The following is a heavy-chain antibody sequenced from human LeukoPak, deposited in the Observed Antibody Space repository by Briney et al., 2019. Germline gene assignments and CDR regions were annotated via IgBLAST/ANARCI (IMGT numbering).Heavy chain of an antibody. V-gene: IGHV3-23*01. CDR3: AKGITAADTGLDY. J-gene: IGHJ4*02. CDR2: ISGSGDNT. Sequence: QAGGSLRLSCAASGFTFSAHWMSWVRQAPGKGLDWVSVISGSGDNTYYADSVKGRFTISRANSKNTLYLQMNSLRAEDTALYYCAKGITAADTGLDYWGQGTLVTVSS. CDR1: GFTFSAHW. D-gene: IGHD6-13*01.